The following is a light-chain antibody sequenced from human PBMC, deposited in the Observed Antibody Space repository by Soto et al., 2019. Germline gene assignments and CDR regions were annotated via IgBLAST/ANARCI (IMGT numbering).Light chain of an antibody. CDR1: SSDVGAYNY. Sequence: QSALTQPASVSGSPGQSITISCTGTSSDVGAYNYVSWYQQHPGKAPKLMIYEVSYRPSGVSPRFSGSKSANTASLTISGLQAEDEADYYCSSFTTNTPVHFGGGTKLTVL. V-gene: IGLV2-14*01. CDR3: SSFTTNTPVH. J-gene: IGLJ2*01. CDR2: EVS.